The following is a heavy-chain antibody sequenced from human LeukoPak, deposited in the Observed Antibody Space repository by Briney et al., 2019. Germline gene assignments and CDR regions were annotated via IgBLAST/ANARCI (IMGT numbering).Heavy chain of an antibody. J-gene: IGHJ4*02. CDR3: ARFPHILTGENFDY. CDR2: INLKSGGT. CDR1: GYTFTGYY. V-gene: IGHV1-2*02. Sequence: ASVKVSCKASGYTFTGYYMHWVRQAPGQGLEWMGWINLKSGGTNYAGKFQGRVTMTRDTTTSTAYMDLSRLRSVDTAVDYCARFPHILTGENFDYWGQGTLVTVSS. D-gene: IGHD3-9*01.